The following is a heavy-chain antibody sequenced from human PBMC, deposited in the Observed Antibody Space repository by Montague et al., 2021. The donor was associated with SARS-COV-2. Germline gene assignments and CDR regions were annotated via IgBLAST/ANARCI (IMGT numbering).Heavy chain of an antibody. CDR2: TPYSGST. V-gene: IGHV4-59*12. Sequence: SETLSLTCTVSGGSISPYYWSWIRQSPGKGLECIGDTPYSGSTDYSPSLKSRVTISIDTSKNQFSLKLSSVTAADTAVYYCARWGEDYDLPYYYYAMDVWGQGTPVTVSS. CDR1: GGSISPYY. CDR3: ARWGEDYDLPYYYYAMDV. J-gene: IGHJ6*02. D-gene: IGHD3-3*01.